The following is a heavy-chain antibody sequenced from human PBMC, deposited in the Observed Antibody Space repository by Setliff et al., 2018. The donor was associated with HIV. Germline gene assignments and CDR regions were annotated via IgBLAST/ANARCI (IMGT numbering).Heavy chain of an antibody. D-gene: IGHD3-3*01. Sequence: PSETLSLTCTVSGGSFSNFFWNWIRQPPGKGLEWIGYINSSGTTNCNPSLKSRVNISIDPSKNHFTLRLSSVTVADTAVYYCARRGRFMGWFDPWGQGSLVTVTS. V-gene: IGHV4-4*09. CDR1: GGSFSNFF. J-gene: IGHJ5*02. CDR2: INSSGTT. CDR3: ARRGRFMGWFDP.